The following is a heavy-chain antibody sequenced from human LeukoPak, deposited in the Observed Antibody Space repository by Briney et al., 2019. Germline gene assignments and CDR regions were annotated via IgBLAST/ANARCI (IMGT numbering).Heavy chain of an antibody. Sequence: SQTLSLTCTVSGGSISSASYYWSWIRQPAGKGLQWIGRIYTSGSTYYNPSLKSRVTISVDTSKNQFSLKLSSVTAADTAVYYCAREREGPYGYLDYWGQGILVTVSS. CDR3: AREREGPYGYLDY. J-gene: IGHJ4*02. CDR2: IYTSGST. CDR1: GGSISSASYY. V-gene: IGHV4-61*02. D-gene: IGHD4-17*01.